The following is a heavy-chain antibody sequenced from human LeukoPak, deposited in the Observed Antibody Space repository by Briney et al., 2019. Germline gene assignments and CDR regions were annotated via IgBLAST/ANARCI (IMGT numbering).Heavy chain of an antibody. D-gene: IGHD4-11*01. Sequence: SETLSLTCTVSGGSISSYYWSWIRQPAGKGLEWIGRIYTSGSTDYNPSLKSRVTISVDTSKNQFSLKLNSVTAADTAVYYCARVTVTTPTNWFDPWGQGTLVTVSS. V-gene: IGHV4-4*07. CDR1: GGSISSYY. CDR2: IYTSGST. CDR3: ARVTVTTPTNWFDP. J-gene: IGHJ5*02.